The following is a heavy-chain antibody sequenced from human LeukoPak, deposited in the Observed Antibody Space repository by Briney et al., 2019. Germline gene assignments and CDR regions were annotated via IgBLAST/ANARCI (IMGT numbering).Heavy chain of an antibody. CDR1: GYTFTSYD. CDR2: MNPNSGNT. V-gene: IGHV1-8*03. Sequence: ASVKVSCKASGYTFTSYDINWVRQATGQGLEWMGWMNPNSGNTGYAQKFQGRGTITRNTSISTAYMELSSLRSEDTAVYYCARDSDCSSTSCPFDYWGQGTLVTVSS. J-gene: IGHJ4*02. CDR3: ARDSDCSSTSCPFDY. D-gene: IGHD2-2*01.